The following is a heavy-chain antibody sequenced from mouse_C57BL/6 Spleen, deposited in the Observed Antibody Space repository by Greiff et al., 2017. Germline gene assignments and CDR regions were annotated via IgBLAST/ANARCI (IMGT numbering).Heavy chain of an antibody. J-gene: IGHJ4*01. CDR2: ISSGSSTI. Sequence: DVKLVESGGGLVKPGGSLKLSCAASGFTFSDYGMHWVRQAPEKGLEWVAYISSGSSTIYYADTVKGRFTISRDNAKNTLFPQMTSLRSEDTAMYYCARTDYGNYDAMDYWGQGTSVTVSS. CDR3: ARTDYGNYDAMDY. V-gene: IGHV5-17*01. CDR1: GFTFSDYG. D-gene: IGHD2-1*01.